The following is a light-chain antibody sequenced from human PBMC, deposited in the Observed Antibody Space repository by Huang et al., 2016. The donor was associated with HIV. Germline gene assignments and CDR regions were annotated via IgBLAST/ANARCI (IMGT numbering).Light chain of an antibody. V-gene: IGKV2-28*01. CDR2: LSS. CDR1: QSLLHSNGYNY. CDR3: MQSLQTPRT. J-gene: IGKJ5*01. Sequence: DIVMTQSPLSLPVTPGEPASISCRSSQSLLHSNGYNYLDWYLQKPGQSPQLLMYLSSNRASGVPDRFSGSGSVVDFTLKISRVDAEDAGVYYCMQSLQTPRTFGQGTRLEIK.